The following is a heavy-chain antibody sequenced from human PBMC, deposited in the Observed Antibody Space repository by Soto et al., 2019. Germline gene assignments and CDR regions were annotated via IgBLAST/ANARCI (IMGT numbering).Heavy chain of an antibody. CDR2: ISAGGIST. D-gene: IGHD1-26*01. Sequence: GGSLRLSCTAPGFTFGTYTMSWVRQAPGKGLEWVSSISAGGISTYFADSVKGRFTISRDNSQNTLYLQMDSLRAEDTAVYFCARTLVGAPPSLLDYWGQGTLVTVSS. V-gene: IGHV3-23*01. J-gene: IGHJ4*02. CDR3: ARTLVGAPPSLLDY. CDR1: GFTFGTYT.